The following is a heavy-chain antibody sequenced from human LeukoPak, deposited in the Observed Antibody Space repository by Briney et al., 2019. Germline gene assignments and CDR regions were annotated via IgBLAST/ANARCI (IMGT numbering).Heavy chain of an antibody. CDR2: LIAIVGTA. CDR1: GHSVTSYG. D-gene: IGHD2-15*01. Sequence: VSCNASGHSVTSYGSRWMRQTPRLGVEWMGGLIAIVGTANYAQKFQGRVTITANKSTSKAYMELSSLRSEDTAVYYCARVREGRFFDYWGQGTLVTVSS. J-gene: IGHJ4*02. CDR3: ARVREGRFFDY. V-gene: IGHV1-69*06.